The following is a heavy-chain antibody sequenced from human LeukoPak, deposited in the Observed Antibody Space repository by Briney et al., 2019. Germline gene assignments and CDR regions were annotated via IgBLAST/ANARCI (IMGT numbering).Heavy chain of an antibody. Sequence: PGGSLRLSCAASGFTFSNYGMHWVRQAPGKGLEWVAVISDDGGNKYYADSVKGRFTISRDNSKNTLYLQMNSLRPEDTAVYYCTRGSGSYWGAIFDYWGQGTLVTVSS. J-gene: IGHJ4*02. V-gene: IGHV3-30*03. D-gene: IGHD1-26*01. CDR3: TRGSGSYWGAIFDY. CDR2: ISDDGGNK. CDR1: GFTFSNYG.